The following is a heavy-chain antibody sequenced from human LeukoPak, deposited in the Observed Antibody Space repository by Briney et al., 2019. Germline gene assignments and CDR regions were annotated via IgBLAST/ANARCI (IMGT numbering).Heavy chain of an antibody. CDR1: GFTFSTYA. D-gene: IGHD3-16*02. J-gene: IGHJ4*02. CDR2: ISGSGANT. V-gene: IGHV3-23*01. Sequence: GGSLRLSYAAPGFTFSTYAMGWVRQAPGRGLEGVSTISGSGANTYYADSVRGRFAISRDNSKNTLYLHMNSLRAEDTAVYYCAKERAGYTNPYYFDHWAREPWSPSPQ. CDR3: AKERAGYTNPYYFDH.